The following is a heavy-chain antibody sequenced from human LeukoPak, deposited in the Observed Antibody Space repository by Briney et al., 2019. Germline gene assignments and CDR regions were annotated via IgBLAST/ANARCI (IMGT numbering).Heavy chain of an antibody. V-gene: IGHV3-53*01. D-gene: IGHD6-13*01. Sequence: GGSLRLSCEVSEFTVSSNYMSWVRQAPGKGPEWVSIIYSGGRTYYTDSVKGRFTISRDNSKNTLYMQMNSLRAEDTAVYYCARSIPATGTRNPFYYFDFWGQGTLVTVSS. J-gene: IGHJ4*02. CDR1: EFTVSSNY. CDR3: ARSIPATGTRNPFYYFDF. CDR2: IYSGGRT.